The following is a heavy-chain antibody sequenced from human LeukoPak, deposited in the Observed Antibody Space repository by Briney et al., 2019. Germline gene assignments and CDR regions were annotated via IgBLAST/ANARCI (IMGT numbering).Heavy chain of an antibody. CDR1: GGTLSSYA. CDR2: ISAYNGNT. J-gene: IGHJ5*02. Sequence: ASVKVSCKASGGTLSSYAISWVRQAPGQGLEWMGWISAYNGNTNYAQKLQGRVTMTTDTSTSTAYMELRSLRSDDTAVYYCARGTGIVVVPASFGGWFDPWGQGTLVTVSS. CDR3: ARGTGIVVVPASFGGWFDP. V-gene: IGHV1-18*01. D-gene: IGHD2-2*01.